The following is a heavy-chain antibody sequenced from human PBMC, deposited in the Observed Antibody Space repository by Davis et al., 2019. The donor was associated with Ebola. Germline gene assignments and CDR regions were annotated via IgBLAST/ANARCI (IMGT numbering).Heavy chain of an antibody. CDR2: INPDGSEK. CDR1: GFTFSSYA. Sequence: GESLKISCAASGFTFSSYAMSWVRQAPGQGLEWVANINPDGSEKYYLDSVKGRFTISRDNAKSSAYLQMNSLRVEDTAVYYCLSSGDGPWGQGTLVTVSS. V-gene: IGHV3-7*03. D-gene: IGHD3-22*01. CDR3: LSSGDGP. J-gene: IGHJ5*02.